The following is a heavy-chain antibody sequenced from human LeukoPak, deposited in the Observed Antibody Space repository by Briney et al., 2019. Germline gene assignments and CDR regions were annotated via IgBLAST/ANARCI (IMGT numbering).Heavy chain of an antibody. J-gene: IGHJ4*02. Sequence: GASVKVSCKASGYTFSDYYIRWVRQAPGQGLEWMGWIKPNGGATNYAQKFQGRVTMTSDTSITTACMELSRLRSDDTAVYYCARDSMLNYWGQGTLVTVSS. D-gene: IGHD2-8*01. CDR2: IKPNGGAT. CDR1: GYTFSDYY. CDR3: ARDSMLNY. V-gene: IGHV1-2*02.